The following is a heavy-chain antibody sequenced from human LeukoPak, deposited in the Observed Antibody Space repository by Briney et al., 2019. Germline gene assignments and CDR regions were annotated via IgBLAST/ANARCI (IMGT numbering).Heavy chain of an antibody. Sequence: PGGSLRLSCAASGFTFSSYWMSWVRQAPGKGLEWVATIKQDGSERYYVDSVKGRFTISRDNAQNSLSLQMNSLRAEDTAVYYCARVDFAPYYYYYMDVWGKGTTVTVSS. V-gene: IGHV3-7*01. J-gene: IGHJ6*03. CDR2: IKQDGSER. CDR1: GFTFSSYW. D-gene: IGHD3-3*01. CDR3: ARVDFAPYYYYYMDV.